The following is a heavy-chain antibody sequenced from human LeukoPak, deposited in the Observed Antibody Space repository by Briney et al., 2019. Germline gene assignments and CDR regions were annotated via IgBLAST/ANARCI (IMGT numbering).Heavy chain of an antibody. D-gene: IGHD3-22*01. CDR2: MNSSSSYT. Sequence: GGSLRLSCAASGFTFSDYYMSWIRQAPGKGLEWVSYMNSSSSYTNYADSVKGRFTISRDNAKNSLYLQMNSLRAEDTAVYYCARPLSYYYDSSEPQGYWGQGTLVTVSS. J-gene: IGHJ4*02. V-gene: IGHV3-11*03. CDR3: ARPLSYYYDSSEPQGY. CDR1: GFTFSDYY.